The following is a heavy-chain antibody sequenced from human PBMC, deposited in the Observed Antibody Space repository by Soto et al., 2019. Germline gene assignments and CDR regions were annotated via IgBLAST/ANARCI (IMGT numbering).Heavy chain of an antibody. CDR2: IYWDDDK. J-gene: IGHJ4*02. CDR1: GFALTTTGVG. D-gene: IGHD6-13*01. CDR3: AHESAVGNYFDY. Sequence: QITLKKSGPTLVKPTQTLTLTCTFSGFALTTTGVGVGWIRQPPGKALEWLGIIYWDDDKRYSPSLKNRLTITKDTSENQVVLTLTYMDPVDTTTYYCAHESAVGNYFDYWGQGTLVTVSS. V-gene: IGHV2-5*02.